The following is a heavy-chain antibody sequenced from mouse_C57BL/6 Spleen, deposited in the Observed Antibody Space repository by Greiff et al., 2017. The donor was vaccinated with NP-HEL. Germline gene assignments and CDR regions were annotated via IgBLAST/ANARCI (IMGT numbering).Heavy chain of an antibody. CDR3: ARHSYYGNYVGAMDY. CDR2: ISGGGGNT. V-gene: IGHV5-9*01. J-gene: IGHJ4*01. D-gene: IGHD2-1*01. CDR1: GFTFSSYT. Sequence: DVKLQESGGGLVKPGGSLKLSCAASGFTFSSYTMSWVRQTPEKRLEWVATISGGGGNTYYPDSVKGRFTISRDNAKNTLYLQMSSLRSEDTALYYCARHSYYGNYVGAMDYWGQGTSVTVSS.